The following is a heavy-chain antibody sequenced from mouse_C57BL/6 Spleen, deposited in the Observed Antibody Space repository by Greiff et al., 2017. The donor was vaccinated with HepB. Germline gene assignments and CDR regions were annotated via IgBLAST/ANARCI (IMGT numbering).Heavy chain of an antibody. J-gene: IGHJ1*03. D-gene: IGHD2-1*01. CDR1: GYAFSSSW. CDR3: ARSSYGNYDWYFDV. CDR2: IYPGDGDT. Sequence: QVQLKQSGPELVKPGASVKISCKASGYAFSSSWMNWVKQRPGKGLEWIGRIYPGDGDTNYNGKFKGKATLTADKSSSTAYMQLSSLTSEDSAVYFCARSSYGNYDWYFDVWGTGTTVTVSS. V-gene: IGHV1-82*01.